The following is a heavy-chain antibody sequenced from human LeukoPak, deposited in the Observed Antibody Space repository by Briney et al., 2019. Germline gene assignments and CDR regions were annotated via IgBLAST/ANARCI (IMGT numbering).Heavy chain of an antibody. J-gene: IGHJ2*01. CDR3: ARGPPWYFDL. V-gene: IGHV3-48*03. Sequence: PGGSLRLSCAAPGFTFSSYEMNWVRQAPGKGLEWVSYISSSGSTIYYADSVKGRFTISRDNAKNTLYLQMNSLTAEDTAVYYCARGPPWYFDLWGRGTLVTVSS. D-gene: IGHD6-25*01. CDR1: GFTFSSYE. CDR2: ISSSGSTI.